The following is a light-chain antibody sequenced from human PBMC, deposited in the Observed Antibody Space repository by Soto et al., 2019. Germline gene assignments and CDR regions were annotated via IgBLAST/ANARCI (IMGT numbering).Light chain of an antibody. Sequence: DIQMTQSPSTLSASVGYRFTITCRASQSISSWLAWYKQKPGRAPKLLIYDASNLEAGVPSRLRGSGSGTDFTFTISSLKPEDVATYYCQQYENLPTFGQGTRLEIK. CDR1: QSISSW. CDR2: DAS. J-gene: IGKJ5*01. V-gene: IGKV1-33*01. CDR3: QQYENLPT.